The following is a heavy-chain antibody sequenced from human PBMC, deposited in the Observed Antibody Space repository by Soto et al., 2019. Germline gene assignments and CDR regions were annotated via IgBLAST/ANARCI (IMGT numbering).Heavy chain of an antibody. V-gene: IGHV3-15*07. Sequence: EVQLVESGGGWVKPGGSLTLSCVASGFTFGDAWMNWVRQAAGKGLEWVGHVKTKSEGETTDYAAPVKGRFTIWRDDSTNTLYLQMNSLKSEDTGKYFCTTLGPSWGQGNQVTVSS. CDR3: TTLGPS. J-gene: IGHJ5*02. CDR2: VKTKSEGETT. CDR1: GFTFGDAW.